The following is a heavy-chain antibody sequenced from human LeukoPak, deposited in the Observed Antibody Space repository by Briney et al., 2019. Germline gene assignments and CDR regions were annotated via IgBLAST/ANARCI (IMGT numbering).Heavy chain of an antibody. D-gene: IGHD3-22*01. CDR1: GFTFSSYE. CDR3: ARAYGSSGYYQLPIDY. J-gene: IGHJ4*02. CDR2: ITGSGGTT. V-gene: IGHV3-23*01. Sequence: GGSLRLSCAVSGFTFSSYEMNWVRQAPGKGLEWVSGITGSGGTTDHADSVKGRFTISRDNSKNTLFLQMNSLRVEDTALYYCARAYGSSGYYQLPIDYWGQGTLVTVSS.